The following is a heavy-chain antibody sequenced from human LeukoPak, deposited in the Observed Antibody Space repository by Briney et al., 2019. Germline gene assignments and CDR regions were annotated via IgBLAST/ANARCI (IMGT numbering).Heavy chain of an antibody. CDR2: ISDSDGTRK. Sequence: GGSLRLSCAASGFTFSLSGMHWVRQAPGKGLEWVALISDSDGTRKHYADSVKGRFTISRDNSKKTLNLQMNSLRVEDTAVYYCARWGGVLQTGYYLDYWGRGSQVTVSS. CDR1: GFTFSLSG. D-gene: IGHD2-8*02. V-gene: IGHV3-33*01. CDR3: ARWGGVLQTGYYLDY. J-gene: IGHJ4*02.